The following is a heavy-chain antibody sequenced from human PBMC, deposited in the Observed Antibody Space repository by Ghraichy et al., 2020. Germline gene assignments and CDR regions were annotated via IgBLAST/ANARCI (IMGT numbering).Heavy chain of an antibody. D-gene: IGHD3-10*01. J-gene: IGHJ6*02. Sequence: SETLSLTCTVSGGSISSSTYYWGRIRQSPGKGLEWIGSIYYSGNTYYNPSHKSRVTISVDTSSNQFSLWLSAVTAADTAVYYCTRGRRRGYYQYEMDVWGQGTTVTVAS. CDR3: TRGRRRGYYQYEMDV. CDR2: IYYSGNT. V-gene: IGHV4-39*01. CDR1: GGSISSSTYY.